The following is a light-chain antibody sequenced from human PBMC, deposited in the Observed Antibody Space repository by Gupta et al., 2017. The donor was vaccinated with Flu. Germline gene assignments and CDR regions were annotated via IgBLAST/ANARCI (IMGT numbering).Light chain of an antibody. V-gene: IGLV1-44*01. Sequence: SVLTQPPSASETPGQRVTISCSGSSSNIGSNIVTWYQQPPGTAPKVLIYSDNQRPSGVPDRISGSKSGTSASLAISGLQFEDEADYYCAAWDDSRNGYVFGTGTKVTVL. J-gene: IGLJ1*01. CDR2: SDN. CDR1: SSNIGSNI. CDR3: AAWDDSRNGYV.